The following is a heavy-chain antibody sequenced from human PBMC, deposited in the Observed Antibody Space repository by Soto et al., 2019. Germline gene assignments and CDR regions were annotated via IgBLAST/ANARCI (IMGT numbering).Heavy chain of an antibody. D-gene: IGHD3-16*01. CDR1: GGSISSSSYF. CDR3: ARLNGGDYVDY. CDR2: IFYSGST. Sequence: QLQLQESGPGLVKPSETLSLTCTVSGGSISSSSYFWGWIRQPPGKGLEWIGSIFYSGSTYYNPSLKSRVTISVDTSKNQFSLKLSSVTAADTAVYYCARLNGGDYVDYWGQGTLVTVSS. V-gene: IGHV4-39*01. J-gene: IGHJ4*02.